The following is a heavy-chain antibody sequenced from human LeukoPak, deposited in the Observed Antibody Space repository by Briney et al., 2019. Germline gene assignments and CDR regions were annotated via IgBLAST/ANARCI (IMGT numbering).Heavy chain of an antibody. J-gene: IGHJ4*02. V-gene: IGHV3-30*02. CDR3: ARDRYCTTTRCSDY. Sequence: PGGSLRLSCAASGFTFSSYGMQWVRQAPGKGLEWVAFIRYDESKKYYADSVKGRFTISRDNSKNTLYLQMNSLRAEDTAVYYCARDRYCTTTRCSDYWGQGTLVTVSS. CDR1: GFTFSSYG. CDR2: IRYDESKK. D-gene: IGHD2-2*01.